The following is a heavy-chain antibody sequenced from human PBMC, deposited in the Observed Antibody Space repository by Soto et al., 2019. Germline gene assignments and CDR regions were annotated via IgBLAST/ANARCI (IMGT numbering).Heavy chain of an antibody. D-gene: IGHD6-19*01. CDR3: ARETAVAGSFAF. CDR2: ISYSGST. V-gene: IGHV4-61*08. CDR1: GGSISSGGYY. Sequence: PSETLSLTCTASGGSISSGGYYWSWIRQHPGKGLEWIGYISYSGSTNNNPSLKSRVTISVDTSKNQFSLKLNSVTAADTAVYYCARETAVAGSFAFWGQGMLVTVAS. J-gene: IGHJ4*02.